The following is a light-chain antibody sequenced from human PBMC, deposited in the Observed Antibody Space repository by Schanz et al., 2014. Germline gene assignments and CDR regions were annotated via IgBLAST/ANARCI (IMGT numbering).Light chain of an antibody. J-gene: IGLJ2*01. CDR2: EVT. CDR3: SSYAGNNNLL. V-gene: IGLV2-8*01. Sequence: QSALTQPPSASGSPGQSVTISCSGTIDDVGGYNFVSWYQQHPGKAPKLIIHEVTKRPSGVPDRFSGSKSDNTASLTVSGLQVEDEADYYCSSYAGNNNLLFGGGTKLTVL. CDR1: IDDVGGYNF.